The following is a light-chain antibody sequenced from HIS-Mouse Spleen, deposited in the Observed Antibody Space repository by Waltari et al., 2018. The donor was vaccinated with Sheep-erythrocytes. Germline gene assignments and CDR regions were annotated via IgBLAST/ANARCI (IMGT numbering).Light chain of an antibody. CDR2: DAS. CDR1: QSVSRY. CDR3: QQRSNWPPIT. V-gene: IGKV3-11*01. J-gene: IGKJ5*01. Sequence: EIDLTPPPATQSLSPGERATLSCRASQSVSRYFTWYQQKPGQAPRLLIYDASNRATGIPARFSGSGSGTDFTLTISSLEPEDFAVYCCQQRSNWPPITFGQGTRLEIK.